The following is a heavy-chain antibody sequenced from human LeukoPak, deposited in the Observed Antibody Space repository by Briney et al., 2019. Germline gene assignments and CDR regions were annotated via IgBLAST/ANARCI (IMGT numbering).Heavy chain of an antibody. V-gene: IGHV4-30-4*01. CDR2: IYYSGST. Sequence: PSETLSLTCTVSGGSISSGDYYWSWIRQPPGKGLEWIGYIYYSGSTYYNPSLKSRVTISVDTSKNQFSLKLSSVTAADTAVYCCARGGITIFAFDIWGQGTMVTVSS. J-gene: IGHJ3*02. D-gene: IGHD3-9*01. CDR1: GGSISSGDYY. CDR3: ARGGITIFAFDI.